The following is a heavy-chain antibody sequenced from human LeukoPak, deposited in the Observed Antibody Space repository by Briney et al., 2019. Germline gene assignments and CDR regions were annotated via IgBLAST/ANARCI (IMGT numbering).Heavy chain of an antibody. CDR2: INHSGST. CDR3: ARGPTYYYDSSGYYRYYYYYYYMDV. D-gene: IGHD3-22*01. CDR1: GGSFSGYY. Sequence: SETLSLTCAAYGGSFSGYYWSWIRQPPGKGLEWIGEINHSGSTNYNPSLKSRVTISVDTSKNQFSLKLSSVAAADTAVYYCARGPTYYYDSSGYYRYYYYYYYMDVWGKGTTVTVSS. V-gene: IGHV4-34*01. J-gene: IGHJ6*03.